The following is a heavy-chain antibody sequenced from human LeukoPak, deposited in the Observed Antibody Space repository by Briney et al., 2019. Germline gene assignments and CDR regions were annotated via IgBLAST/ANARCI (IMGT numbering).Heavy chain of an antibody. CDR2: LSSSSSYI. CDR1: GFTFSSYS. CDR3: ARGGYPHYDFWSGYSGGVDY. J-gene: IGHJ4*02. Sequence: GGSLRLSCAASGFTFSSYSMNWVRQAPGKGLEWVSSLSSSSSYIYYADSVKGRFTISRDNAKNSLYLQMNSLRAEDTAVYYCARGGYPHYDFWSGYSGGVDYWGQGTLVTVSS. V-gene: IGHV3-21*01. D-gene: IGHD3-3*01.